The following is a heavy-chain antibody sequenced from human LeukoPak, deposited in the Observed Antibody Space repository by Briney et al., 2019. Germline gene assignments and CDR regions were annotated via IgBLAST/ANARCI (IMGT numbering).Heavy chain of an antibody. CDR2: INPSGGST. D-gene: IGHD3-16*01. Sequence: ASVKVSCKASGYTFTSYYMHWVRQAPGQGLEWMGIINPSGGSTSYAQKFQGRVTMTRDMSTSTVYMELSSLRSEDTAVYYCARDGALYGMDVWGQGTTVTVSS. CDR1: GYTFTSYY. V-gene: IGHV1-46*01. J-gene: IGHJ6*02. CDR3: ARDGALYGMDV.